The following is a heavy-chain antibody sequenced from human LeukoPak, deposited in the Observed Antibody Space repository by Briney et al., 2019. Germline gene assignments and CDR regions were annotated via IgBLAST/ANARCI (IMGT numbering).Heavy chain of an antibody. D-gene: IGHD6-19*01. J-gene: IGHJ4*02. CDR3: AIDQPVAGVSNFDS. Sequence: ASVKVSCKASGYTFTRYAMNWLRQAPGQGLEWMGWINPNIGNPTYAQAFTGRFVFSLDTSVSTAYLQISSLNTEDTAVYYCAIDQPVAGVSNFDSWGQGTLVTVSS. V-gene: IGHV7-4-1*02. CDR1: GYTFTRYA. CDR2: INPNIGNP.